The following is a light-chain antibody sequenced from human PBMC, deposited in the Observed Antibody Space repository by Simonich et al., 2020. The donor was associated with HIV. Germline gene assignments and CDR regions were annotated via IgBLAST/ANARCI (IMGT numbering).Light chain of an antibody. CDR3: NSYSSSSTVI. V-gene: IGLV2-14*03. CDR2: NVS. J-gene: IGLJ2*01. CDR1: RRDVGGNNY. Sequence: SALTQPASVYGSPGQSITIFCTGTRRDVGGNNYVSWSKQHPGKAPKLMIYNVSNRPSGVSYRFSASKSGNTASLTISGLQAEDEANYYCNSYSSSSTVIFGGGTKLTVL.